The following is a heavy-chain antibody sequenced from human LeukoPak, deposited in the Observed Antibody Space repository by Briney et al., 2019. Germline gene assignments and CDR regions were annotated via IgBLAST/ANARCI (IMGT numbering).Heavy chain of an antibody. D-gene: IGHD2-15*01. CDR1: GGSFSSYY. CDR3: ARVPTGYCSGGSCYPNWFDP. V-gene: IGHV4-59*01. J-gene: IGHJ5*02. Sequence: SETLSLTCAVYGGSFSSYYWSWIRQPPGKGLEWIGYIYYSGSTNYNPSLKSRVTISVGTSKNQFSLKLSSVTAADTAVYYCARVPTGYCSGGSCYPNWFDPWGQGTLVTVSS. CDR2: IYYSGST.